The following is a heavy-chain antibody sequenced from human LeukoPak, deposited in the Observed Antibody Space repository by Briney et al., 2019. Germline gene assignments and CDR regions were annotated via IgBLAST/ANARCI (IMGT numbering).Heavy chain of an antibody. J-gene: IGHJ3*02. CDR1: GYTFTCFY. CDR3: ARETGPRAFDI. CDR2: IIPILGIA. D-gene: IGHD1-14*01. Sequence: ASVKVSCKASGYTFTCFYMHWVRQAPGQGLEWMGRIIPILGIANYAQKFQGRVTITADKSTSTAYMELSSLRSEDTAVYYCARETGPRAFDIWGQGTMVTVSS. V-gene: IGHV1-69*04.